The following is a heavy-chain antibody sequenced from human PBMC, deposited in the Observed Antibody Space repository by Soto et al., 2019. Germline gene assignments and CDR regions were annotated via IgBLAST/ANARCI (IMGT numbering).Heavy chain of an antibody. CDR3: AKVGSGTYYYGMDV. CDR2: ISGSGGST. D-gene: IGHD2-15*01. Sequence: GGSLRLSCAASGFTFTSYAMSWVRQAPGKGLEWVSAISGSGGSTYYADSVKGRFTISRDNSKNTLYLQMNSLRAEDTAVYYCAKVGSGTYYYGMDVWGQGTTVTVSS. J-gene: IGHJ6*02. V-gene: IGHV3-23*01. CDR1: GFTFTSYA.